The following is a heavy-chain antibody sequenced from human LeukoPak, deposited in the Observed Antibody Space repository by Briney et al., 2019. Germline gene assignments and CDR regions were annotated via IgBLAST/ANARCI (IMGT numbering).Heavy chain of an antibody. J-gene: IGHJ4*02. CDR2: ISSSGSTI. CDR1: GFTFSDYY. CDR3: ARGLEGYYDILTGVGYPPVY. Sequence: GGSLRLSCAASGFTFSDYYMSWIRQAPGKGLEWVSYISSSGSTIYYADSVKGRFTISRDNAKNSLYLQMNSLRAEDTAVYYCARGLEGYYDILTGVGYPPVYWGQGTLVTVSS. D-gene: IGHD3-9*01. V-gene: IGHV3-11*04.